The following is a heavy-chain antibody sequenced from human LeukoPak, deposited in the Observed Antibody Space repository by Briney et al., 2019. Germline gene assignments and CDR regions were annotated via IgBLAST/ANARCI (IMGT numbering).Heavy chain of an antibody. Sequence: PGGSLRLSCAASGFTFSSYAMSWVRQAPGKGLEWVAVISYDGSNKYYADSVKGRFTISRDNSKNTLYLQMNSLRAEDTAVYYCAREGGGPFDYWGQGTLVTVSS. J-gene: IGHJ4*02. CDR3: AREGGGPFDY. D-gene: IGHD3-16*01. CDR2: ISYDGSNK. V-gene: IGHV3-30*04. CDR1: GFTFSSYA.